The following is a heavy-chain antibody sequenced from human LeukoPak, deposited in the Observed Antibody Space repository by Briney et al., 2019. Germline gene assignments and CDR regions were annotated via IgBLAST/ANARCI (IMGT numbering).Heavy chain of an antibody. D-gene: IGHD3-22*01. V-gene: IGHV3-30*04. CDR1: GFTFSSYA. Sequence: GGSLRLSCAASGFTFSSYAMHWVRQAPGKGLEWVAVISYDGSNKYYADSVKGRFTISRDNSKNTLYLQMNSLRAEDTAVYYCARVALPYYYDSSGYYGSRDYWGQGTLVTVSS. CDR2: ISYDGSNK. J-gene: IGHJ4*02. CDR3: ARVALPYYYDSSGYYGSRDY.